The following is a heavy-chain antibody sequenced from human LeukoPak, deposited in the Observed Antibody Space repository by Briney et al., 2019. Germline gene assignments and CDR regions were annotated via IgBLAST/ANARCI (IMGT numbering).Heavy chain of an antibody. CDR1: GGTFSSYA. V-gene: IGHV1-69*13. J-gene: IGHJ4*02. D-gene: IGHD3-22*01. CDR3: ATYYYDSSGYYSFNY. Sequence: SVKVSCKASGGTFSSYAISWVRQAPGQGLEWMGGIIPIFGKANYAQKFQGRVTITADESTSTAYMELSSLRSEDTAVYYCATYYYDSSGYYSFNYWGQGTLVTVSS. CDR2: IIPIFGKA.